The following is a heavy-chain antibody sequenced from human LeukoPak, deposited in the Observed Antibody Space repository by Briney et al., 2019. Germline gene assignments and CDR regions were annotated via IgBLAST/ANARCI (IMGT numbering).Heavy chain of an antibody. V-gene: IGHV3-74*01. J-gene: IGHJ4*02. Sequence: GGSLRLSCAASGFTLSSYWIHWVRQAPGEGLVWVSRINPDGSRTDYEDSVKGRFTISRDNSKNTLYLQMNSLRAEDTAVYHCAKAHPDSRNTPTYYFDYWGQGTLVTVSS. CDR3: AKAHPDSRNTPTYYFDY. CDR2: INPDGSRT. D-gene: IGHD6-13*01. CDR1: GFTLSSYW.